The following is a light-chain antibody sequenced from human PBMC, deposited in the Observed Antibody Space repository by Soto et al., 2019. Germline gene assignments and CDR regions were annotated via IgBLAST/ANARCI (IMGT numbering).Light chain of an antibody. J-gene: IGKJ2*01. CDR1: QSLVYSDGNTY. V-gene: IGKV2-30*01. CDR2: WVS. Sequence: DAVMTQSPLSLPVTLGQPASISCRSSQSLVYSDGNTYLNWFQHRPGQSPRSLIYWVSNRDSGVPGRFSGSGSGTDFTLKISRVEAEDVGVYYCMQGTHSPSTCGQGTKLEIK. CDR3: MQGTHSPST.